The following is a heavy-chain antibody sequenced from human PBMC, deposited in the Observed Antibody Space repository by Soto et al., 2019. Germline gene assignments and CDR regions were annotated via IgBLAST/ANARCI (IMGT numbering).Heavy chain of an antibody. D-gene: IGHD3-16*01. J-gene: IGHJ6*02. CDR2: ISPYNDHT. V-gene: IGHV1-18*01. CDR1: GYTFIRYG. CDR3: ARGGYYDNSWGKLSHYGLDV. Sequence: QVQLAQSAGEVKKPGASVKVSCKATGYTFIRYGIAWVRQAPGQGVEWMGWISPYNDHTVYAQKFQGRVTMTADTSTRTGYMNLRGLKSDDTAVYYCARGGYYDNSWGKLSHYGLDVWGQGTSVSVSS.